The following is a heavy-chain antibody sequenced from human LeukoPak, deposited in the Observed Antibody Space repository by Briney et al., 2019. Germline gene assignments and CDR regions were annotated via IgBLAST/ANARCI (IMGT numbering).Heavy chain of an antibody. D-gene: IGHD1-26*01. CDR2: LHTSGST. CDR3: ARDRGGIVGDTNAFDI. CDR1: GGSISSGNYY. Sequence: SQTLSLTCTVSGGSISSGNYYWSWVRQPAGKGLQWIGRLHTSGSTNYNPSLGSRVTISVNTSENQFSLKLRSMTAAATAVYYCARDRGGIVGDTNAFDIWGQGTMVTVSS. V-gene: IGHV4-61*02. J-gene: IGHJ3*02.